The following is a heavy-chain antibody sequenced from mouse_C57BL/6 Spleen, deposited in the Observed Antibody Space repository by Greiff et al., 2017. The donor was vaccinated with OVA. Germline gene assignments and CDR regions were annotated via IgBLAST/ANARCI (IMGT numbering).Heavy chain of an antibody. V-gene: IGHV1-81*01. J-gene: IGHJ3*01. CDR2: IYPRSGNT. CDR1: GYTFTSYG. Sequence: QVHVKQSGAELARPGASVKLSCKASGYTFTSYGISWVKQRTGQGLEWIGEIYPRSGNTYYNEKFKGKATLTADKSSSTAYMELRSLTSEDSAVYFCARATTVVEGFAYWGQGTLVTVSA. D-gene: IGHD1-1*01. CDR3: ARATTVVEGFAY.